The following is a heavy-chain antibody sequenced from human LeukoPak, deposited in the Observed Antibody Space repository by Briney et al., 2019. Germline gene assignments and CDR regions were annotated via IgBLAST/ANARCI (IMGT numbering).Heavy chain of an antibody. D-gene: IGHD3-22*01. CDR3: ARDHTYYYDSSGYSSHFDY. J-gene: IGHJ4*02. Sequence: PSETLSLTCTVSGGSISSGSYYWSWIRQAAGKGLEWIGRIYTGGSTNYNPSLKSRVTISVDTSKNQFSLKLSSVTAADTAVYYCARDHTYYYDSSGYSSHFDYWGQGTLVTVSS. V-gene: IGHV4-61*02. CDR2: IYTGGST. CDR1: GGSISSGSYY.